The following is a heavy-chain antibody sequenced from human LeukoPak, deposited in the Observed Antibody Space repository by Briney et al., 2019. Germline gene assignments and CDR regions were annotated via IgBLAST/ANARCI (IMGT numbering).Heavy chain of an antibody. CDR1: GFTFSSYA. Sequence: PGGSLRLSCAASGFTFSSYAMSWVRQAPGKGLEWVSGISGSGGSTFYAASVKGRFSISRDNSKNTVYLQMNSLRAEDTAVYYCARELREHGVFDIWGQGTMVTVSS. D-gene: IGHD1-26*01. V-gene: IGHV3-23*01. CDR3: ARELREHGVFDI. CDR2: ISGSGGST. J-gene: IGHJ3*02.